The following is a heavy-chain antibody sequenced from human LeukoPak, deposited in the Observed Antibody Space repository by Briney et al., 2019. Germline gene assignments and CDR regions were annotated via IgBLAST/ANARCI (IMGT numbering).Heavy chain of an antibody. CDR1: GFTFSSYA. V-gene: IGHV3-30*04. D-gene: IGHD2-2*01. CDR3: ARDRDCSSTSCFQGLDY. J-gene: IGHJ4*02. CDR2: ISYDGSNK. Sequence: GGSLRLSCAASGFTFSSYAMHWVRQAPGKGLERVAFISYDGSNKYYADSVKGRFTISRDNSKNTLYLQMNSLRAEDTAVYYCARDRDCSSTSCFQGLDYWGQGTLVTVSS.